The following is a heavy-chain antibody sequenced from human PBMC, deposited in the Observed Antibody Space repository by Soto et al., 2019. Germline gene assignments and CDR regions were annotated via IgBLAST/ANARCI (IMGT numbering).Heavy chain of an antibody. J-gene: IGHJ6*02. Sequence: GASVKVSCKASGYTFTSYYMHWVRQAPGQGLEWMGIINPSGGSTSYAQKFQGRVTLTRDTSTSTVYMELSSLRSEDTAVYYCARGPSGYDPLYYYYGMDVWGQGTTVTVSS. CDR2: INPSGGST. CDR3: ARGPSGYDPLYYYYGMDV. D-gene: IGHD5-12*01. V-gene: IGHV1-46*01. CDR1: GYTFTSYY.